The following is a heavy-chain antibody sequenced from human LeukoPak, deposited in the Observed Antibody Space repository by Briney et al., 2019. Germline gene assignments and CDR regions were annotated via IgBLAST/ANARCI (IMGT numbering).Heavy chain of an antibody. CDR3: ARASQDYYGSGSYYRGGAAFDI. CDR2: IMAILGKA. Sequence: SVKVSCKASGGTFSNYAISWVRQAPGQGLEWMGRIMAILGKAKYAQKFQGRATITADKSTSTAYMELSSLRSEDTAVYYCARASQDYYGSGSYYRGGAAFDIWGQGTMVT. V-gene: IGHV1-69*04. D-gene: IGHD3-10*01. J-gene: IGHJ3*02. CDR1: GGTFSNYA.